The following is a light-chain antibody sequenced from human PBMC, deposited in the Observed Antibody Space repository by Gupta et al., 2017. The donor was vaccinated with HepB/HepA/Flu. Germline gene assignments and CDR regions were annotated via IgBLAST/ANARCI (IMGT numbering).Light chain of an antibody. CDR2: EGS. Sequence: QSALPQPASVSGSPGQSITISCTGTSSDVGSYNLVSWYQQHPGNAPKLMIYEGSKRPSGVSTRFSGSKSGNTASLTLSGRQAEDEDDYYGCSYAGSWGFGGGTKLTGL. J-gene: IGLJ3*02. CDR3: CSYAGSWG. CDR1: SSDVGSYNL. V-gene: IGLV2-23*01.